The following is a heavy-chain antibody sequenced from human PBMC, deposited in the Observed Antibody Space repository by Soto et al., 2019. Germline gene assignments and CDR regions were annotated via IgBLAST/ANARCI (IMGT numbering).Heavy chain of an antibody. CDR2: VSLTGDRT. Sequence: LRLSCVASRFSFSSYEMSWVRQAAGKGLEWVSRVSLTGDRTNYAGSVKGRFTVSRDNFKNTLYLEMDSLRPEDTAIYYCARGGGYCTPTSCAIDSWGRGTPVTVSS. V-gene: IGHV3-23*01. J-gene: IGHJ4*02. CDR3: ARGGGYCTPTSCAIDS. CDR1: RFSFSSYE. D-gene: IGHD2-2*01.